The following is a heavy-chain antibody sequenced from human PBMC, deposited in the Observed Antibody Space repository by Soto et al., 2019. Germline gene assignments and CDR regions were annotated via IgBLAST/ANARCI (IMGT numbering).Heavy chain of an antibody. CDR3: ARGYCSSIGCSHYFDY. CDR1: GYTFTGNY. Sequence: ASVKVSCKASGYTFTGNYMHWVRQAPGQGLEWMALINPTSGGTNYAQKFQGRVTMTWDTSISTAYMELRSLRSDDTAIYYCARGYCSSIGCSHYFDYWGQGTLVTVSS. J-gene: IGHJ4*02. CDR2: INPTSGGT. D-gene: IGHD2-2*01. V-gene: IGHV1-2*02.